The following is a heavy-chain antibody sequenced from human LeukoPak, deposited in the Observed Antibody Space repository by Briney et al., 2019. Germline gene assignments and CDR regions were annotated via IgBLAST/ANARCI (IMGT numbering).Heavy chain of an antibody. CDR3: ARAYYYGSGSYDY. J-gene: IGHJ4*02. CDR1: GGSFSGYY. V-gene: IGHV4-34*01. Sequence: PSETLSLTCAVYGGSFSGYYWSWIRQPRGKGLEWIGEINHSGSTNYNPSLKSRVTISVDTSKNQFSLKLSSVTAADTAVYYCARAYYYGSGSYDYWGQGTLVTVSS. CDR2: INHSGST. D-gene: IGHD3-10*01.